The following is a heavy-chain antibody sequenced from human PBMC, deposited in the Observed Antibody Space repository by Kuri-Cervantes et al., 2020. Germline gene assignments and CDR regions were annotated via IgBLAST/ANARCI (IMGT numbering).Heavy chain of an antibody. J-gene: IGHJ6*02. CDR1: GFTFTSSA. V-gene: IGHV1-58*02. CDR3: ARPDIVVVPAAIPYYYYGMDV. CDR2: IVVGSGNT. D-gene: IGHD2-2*02. Sequence: SGKVSCKASGFTFTSSAMQWVRQARGQRLEWIGWIVVGSGNTNYAQKFQERVTITRDMSTSTAYMELSSLRSEDTAVYYCARPDIVVVPAAIPYYYYGMDVWGQGTTVTVSS.